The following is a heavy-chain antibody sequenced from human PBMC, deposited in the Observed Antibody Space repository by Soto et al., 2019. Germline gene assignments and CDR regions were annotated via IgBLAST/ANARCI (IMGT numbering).Heavy chain of an antibody. V-gene: IGHV4-59*01. D-gene: IGHD6-13*01. CDR2: IYYSGST. CDR1: GGSISSYY. CDR3: ARAVGSSWARYNWFGP. J-gene: IGHJ5*02. Sequence: SETLSLTCTVSGGSISSYYWSWIRQPPGKGLEWIGYIYYSGSTNYNPSLKSRVTISVDTSKNQFSLKLSSVTAADTAVYYCARAVGSSWARYNWFGPWGQGTLVTVSS.